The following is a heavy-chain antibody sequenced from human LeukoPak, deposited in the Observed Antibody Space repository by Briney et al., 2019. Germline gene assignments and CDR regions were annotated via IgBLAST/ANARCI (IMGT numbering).Heavy chain of an antibody. CDR3: ARRPIYDSSGYTAGAFDI. CDR1: GGSISSYY. V-gene: IGHV4-4*07. CDR2: IYTSGST. D-gene: IGHD3-22*01. J-gene: IGHJ3*02. Sequence: SETLSLTCTVSGGSISSYYWSWIRQPAGKGLEWIGRIYTSGSTNYNPSLKSRVTMSVDTSKNQFSLKLSSVTAADTAVYYCARRPIYDSSGYTAGAFDIWGQGTMVTVSS.